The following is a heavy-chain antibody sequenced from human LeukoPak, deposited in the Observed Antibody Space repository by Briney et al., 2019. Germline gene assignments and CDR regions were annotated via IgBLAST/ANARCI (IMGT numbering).Heavy chain of an antibody. Sequence: SETLSLTGTGFGLYMISDCVRGIRQPPGKGLEWIGYIYYSGNTNYNPSLKSRVTLSVDTSKKQISLKLTSVTAADTAVYSSVGIYNGNLLQHWGQGTLVTVSS. CDR3: VGIYNGNLLQH. D-gene: IGHD1-14*01. V-gene: IGHV4-59*01. CDR1: GLYMISDC. CDR2: IYYSGNT. J-gene: IGHJ4*02.